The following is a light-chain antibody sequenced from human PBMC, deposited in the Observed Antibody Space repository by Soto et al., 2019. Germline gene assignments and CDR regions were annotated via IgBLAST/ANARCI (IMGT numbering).Light chain of an antibody. V-gene: IGKV3-11*01. Sequence: VLTQSPANLSLSPGESAALSCRASQSVGSYLAWMQQVPGQAPRLLIYDATNRANGIPAKFRGSWSGTDFTLTISSLEPGDFVLYFCLQRASWPHTFGPGTKVEIK. CDR1: QSVGSY. J-gene: IGKJ3*01. CDR3: LQRASWPHT. CDR2: DAT.